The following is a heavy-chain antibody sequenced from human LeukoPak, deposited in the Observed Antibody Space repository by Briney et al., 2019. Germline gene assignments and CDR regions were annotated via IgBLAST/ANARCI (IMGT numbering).Heavy chain of an antibody. J-gene: IGHJ5*02. V-gene: IGHV1-69*01. CDR3: ARGSPDYGDYVGWFDP. D-gene: IGHD4-17*01. CDR2: IIPIFGTA. CDR1: GGTFSSYA. Sequence: GASAKVSCKASGGTFSSYAISWVRQAPGQGLEWMGGIIPIFGTANYAQKFQGRVTITADESTSTAYMDLSSLRSEDTAVYYCARGSPDYGDYVGWFDPWGQGTLVTVSS.